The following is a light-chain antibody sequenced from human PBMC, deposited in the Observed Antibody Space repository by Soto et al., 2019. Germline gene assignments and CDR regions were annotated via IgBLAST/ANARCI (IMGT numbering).Light chain of an antibody. V-gene: IGKV3-20*01. Sequence: EIVLTQSPGTLSLSPGERATLSCRASQTVSSSYLAWYQQKPGQGPRLLIYGASSRATGLPDRFSGSGSGTDFTLTISRLEPEDFAVYYCQQYGTSLVTFGGGTRVEIK. J-gene: IGKJ4*01. CDR2: GAS. CDR3: QQYGTSLVT. CDR1: QTVSSSY.